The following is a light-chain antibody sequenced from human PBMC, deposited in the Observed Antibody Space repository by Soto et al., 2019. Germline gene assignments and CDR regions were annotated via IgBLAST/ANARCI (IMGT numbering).Light chain of an antibody. Sequence: QPVLTQPPSVSGAPGQRVTISCTGSSSNIGAGYDVHWYQQLPGTAPKLLIYGNSNRPSGVPDRFSGSKSGTSASLAITGLHSHDEAHYYCQSYDSSLRVVFGGGTKLTVL. CDR2: GNS. V-gene: IGLV1-40*01. J-gene: IGLJ2*01. CDR1: SSNIGAGYD. CDR3: QSYDSSLRVV.